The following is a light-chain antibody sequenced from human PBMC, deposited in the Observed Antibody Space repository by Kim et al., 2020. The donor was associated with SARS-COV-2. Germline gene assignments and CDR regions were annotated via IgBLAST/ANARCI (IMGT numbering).Light chain of an antibody. J-gene: IGLJ3*02. V-gene: IGLV2-14*03. CDR1: SSDVGGYNY. Sequence: GLSITSSCTGTSSDVGGYNYVSWYQQHPGKAPKLMIYDVSNRPSGVSNRFSGSKSGNTASLTISGLQAEDEADYYCSSYTSSSTWVFGGGTQLTVL. CDR3: SSYTSSSTWV. CDR2: DVS.